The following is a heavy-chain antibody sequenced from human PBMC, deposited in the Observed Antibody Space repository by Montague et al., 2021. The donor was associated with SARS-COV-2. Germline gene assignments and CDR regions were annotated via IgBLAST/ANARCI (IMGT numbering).Heavy chain of an antibody. CDR2: IYSSGIT. V-gene: IGHV4-4*07. D-gene: IGHD4-23*01. CDR3: ARDPSPLPDDYAGNSDWDAFDM. Sequence: SETLSLTCSVSGGSITNYYWSWIRQPAGKGLEWIGRIYSSGITKYNPSLKSRVTMSVDTSKNQFSLKLSSVTAADTAVYYCARDPSPLPDDYAGNSDWDAFDMWGHGTMVTVSS. J-gene: IGHJ3*02. CDR1: GGSITNYY.